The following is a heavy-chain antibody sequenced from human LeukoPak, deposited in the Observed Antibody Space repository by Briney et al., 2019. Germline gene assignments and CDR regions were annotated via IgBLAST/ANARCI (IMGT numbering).Heavy chain of an antibody. V-gene: IGHV1-46*01. CDR1: GCSFTSYY. CDR3: ARSSAYYNEADI. J-gene: IGHJ3*02. D-gene: IGHD1-26*01. Sequence: ASVKVSCKTSGCSFTSYYIHWVRQAPGQGLEWMGIINPSGGSTTYAQKFQGRLTMASDTSTSTVYMELSSLRSEDTAMYYCARSSAYYNEADIWGQGTMVTVSS. CDR2: INPSGGST.